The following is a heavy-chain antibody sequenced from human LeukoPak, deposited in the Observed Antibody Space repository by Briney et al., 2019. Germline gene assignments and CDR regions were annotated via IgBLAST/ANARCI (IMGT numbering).Heavy chain of an antibody. V-gene: IGHV4-39*01. Sequence: PSETLSLTCTVSGGSSSISSYYWGWIRQPPGRGLEWIGSISFGGSTYYSPSLKSRLTISVDTSKNQFSLNLNSVTAADTAVYFCARRRAGGRLDYWGQGTLVTVSS. CDR3: ARRRAGGRLDY. D-gene: IGHD3-16*01. CDR2: ISFGGST. CDR1: GGSSSISSYY. J-gene: IGHJ4*02.